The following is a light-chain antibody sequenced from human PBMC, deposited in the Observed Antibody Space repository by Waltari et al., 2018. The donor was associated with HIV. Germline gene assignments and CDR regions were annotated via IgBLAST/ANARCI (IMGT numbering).Light chain of an antibody. Sequence: QSVLTQPPSVSGAPGQRVTIPCTGSSSNIGAGYDVHWYQQLPGKAPQLLISGNNNRPSGVPDRFSVSKSGTSTSLAITGLQAEDEADYYCQSYDSSLSDLLFGGGTKLTVL. CDR3: QSYDSSLSDLL. V-gene: IGLV1-40*01. CDR2: GNN. J-gene: IGLJ3*02. CDR1: SSNIGAGYD.